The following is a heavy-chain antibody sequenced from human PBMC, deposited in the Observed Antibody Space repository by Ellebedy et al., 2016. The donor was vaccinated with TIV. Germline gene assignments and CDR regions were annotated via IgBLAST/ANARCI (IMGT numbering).Heavy chain of an antibody. Sequence: ASVKVSCXTSGYTFTSYDVTWVRQATGQGLEWVGWVNPNSGNTGYAQKFQGRITMTRNTSISTAYMELSSLGSEDTAVYYCARVSRYSGGWYKWFDPWGQGTLVTVSS. V-gene: IGHV1-8*01. CDR3: ARVSRYSGGWYKWFDP. J-gene: IGHJ5*02. D-gene: IGHD6-19*01. CDR2: VNPNSGNT. CDR1: GYTFTSYD.